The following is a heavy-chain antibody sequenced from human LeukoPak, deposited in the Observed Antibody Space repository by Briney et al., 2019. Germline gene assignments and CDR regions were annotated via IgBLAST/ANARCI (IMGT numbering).Heavy chain of an antibody. V-gene: IGHV3-7*01. CDR3: AKDGPGLRLPDY. Sequence: GGSLRLSCAASGFTFSSYWMSWVRQAPGKGLEWVANIKQDGSEKYYADSVKGRFTISRDNSKNTLYLQMNSLRAEDTAVYYCAKDGPGLRLPDYWGQGTLVTVSS. CDR2: IKQDGSEK. CDR1: GFTFSSYW. J-gene: IGHJ4*02. D-gene: IGHD5-12*01.